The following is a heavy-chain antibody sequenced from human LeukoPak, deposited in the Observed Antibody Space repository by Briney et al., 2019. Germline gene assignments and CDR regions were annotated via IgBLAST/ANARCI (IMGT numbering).Heavy chain of an antibody. CDR1: GYTFTGYY. CDR3: ARPVYYYDSSGYTEYFQH. Sequence: ASVKVSCKASGYTFTGYYMHWVRQAPGHGLEWMGWINPNSGGTNYAQKFQGRVTMTRDTSISTAYMELSRLRSDDTAVYYCARPVYYYDSSGYTEYFQHWGQGTLVTVSS. V-gene: IGHV1-2*02. J-gene: IGHJ1*01. CDR2: INPNSGGT. D-gene: IGHD3-22*01.